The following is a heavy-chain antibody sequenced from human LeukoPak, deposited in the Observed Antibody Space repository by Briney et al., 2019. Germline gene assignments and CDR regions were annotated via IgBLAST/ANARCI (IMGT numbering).Heavy chain of an antibody. CDR2: IYDRGST. J-gene: IGHJ5*02. CDR1: GGSISRTSYF. V-gene: IGHV4-39*07. CDR3: ARRFCTSTTSYVGFDP. Sequence: PSETLSLTCIVSGGSISRTSYFWGWIRQPPGKGLEWIGSIYDRGSTYYNPSLKTRVTISLETSKSHFSLKLTSVTAADTAMYYCARRFCTSTTSYVGFDPWGQGILVTVSS. D-gene: IGHD2-2*01.